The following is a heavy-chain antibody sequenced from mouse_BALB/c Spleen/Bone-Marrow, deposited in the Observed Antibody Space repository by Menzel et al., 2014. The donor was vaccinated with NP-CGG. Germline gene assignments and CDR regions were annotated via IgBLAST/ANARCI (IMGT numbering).Heavy chain of an antibody. CDR3: ASMITTAWFAY. Sequence: VKLVESGPGLVAPSQSLSITCTVSGFSLTSYGVHWVRQPPGKGLEWLGVIWAGGSTNYNSALMSRLSISKDNYKSQVFLKMNSLQTDGTAMYYCASMITTAWFAYWGQGTLVTVSA. CDR1: GFSLTSYG. V-gene: IGHV2-9*02. D-gene: IGHD2-4*01. J-gene: IGHJ3*01. CDR2: IWAGGST.